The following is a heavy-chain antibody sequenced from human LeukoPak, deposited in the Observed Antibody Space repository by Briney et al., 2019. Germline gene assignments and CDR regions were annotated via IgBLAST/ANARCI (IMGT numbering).Heavy chain of an antibody. J-gene: IGHJ4*02. V-gene: IGHV3-7*01. Sequence: LAGGSLRLSCSASGFTFSSYWMTWVRQAPGKGPEWVANIKQDGSEKYYVDSVKGRFTISRDNAKNSLYLQMDSLRAEDTAVYYCARIWIYTYGDHLDYWGQGALVTVSS. CDR1: GFTFSSYW. D-gene: IGHD4-17*01. CDR2: IKQDGSEK. CDR3: ARIWIYTYGDHLDY.